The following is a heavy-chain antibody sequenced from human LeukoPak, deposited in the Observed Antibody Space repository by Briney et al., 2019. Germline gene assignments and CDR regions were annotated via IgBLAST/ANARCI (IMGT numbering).Heavy chain of an antibody. V-gene: IGHV1-2*02. CDR2: INPNSGGT. CDR1: GYTFTGYY. Sequence: ASVKVSCKASGYTFTGYYMHWVRQAPGQGLEWMGWINPNSGGTNYAQKFQGRVTMTTDTSTSTAYMELRSLRSDDAAVYYCARDLHQLLFFNDAFDIWGQGTMVTVSS. D-gene: IGHD2-2*01. J-gene: IGHJ3*02. CDR3: ARDLHQLLFFNDAFDI.